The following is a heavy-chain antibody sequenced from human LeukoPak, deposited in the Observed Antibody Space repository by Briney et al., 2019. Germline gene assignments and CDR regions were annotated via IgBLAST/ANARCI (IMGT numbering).Heavy chain of an antibody. D-gene: IGHD3-16*01. CDR2: INHSGST. CDR1: GGSFSGYY. V-gene: IGHV4-34*01. Sequence: SETLSLTCAVYGGSFSGYYWSWIRQPPGKGLEWIGEINHSGSTNYNPSLKSRVTISVDTSKNQFSLKLRSVTAADTAVYYCAGPVRGARGTNWFDPWGQGTLVTVSS. J-gene: IGHJ5*02. CDR3: AGPVRGARGTNWFDP.